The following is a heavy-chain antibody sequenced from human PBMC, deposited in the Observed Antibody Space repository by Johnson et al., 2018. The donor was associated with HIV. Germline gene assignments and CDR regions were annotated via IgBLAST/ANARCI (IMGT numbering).Heavy chain of an antibody. CDR1: GFTFSSYA. CDR3: ARDGVAGTSGDI. V-gene: IGHV3-30-3*01. CDR2: ISYDGSNK. J-gene: IGHJ3*02. Sequence: QVQLVESGGGVVQPGRSLRLSCAASGFTFSSYAMHWVRQAPGKGLEWVAVISYDGSNKYYADSVKGRFTISRDNSKNTLYLQMNSLRAEDTAVYYCARDGVAGTSGDIWGQG. D-gene: IGHD6-19*01.